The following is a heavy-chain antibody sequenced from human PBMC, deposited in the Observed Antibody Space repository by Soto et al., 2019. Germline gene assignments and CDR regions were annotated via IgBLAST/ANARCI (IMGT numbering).Heavy chain of an antibody. J-gene: IGHJ3*02. D-gene: IGHD3-10*01. CDR3: AREGGYYGSGTYWGRAFDI. V-gene: IGHV1-46*01. CDR1: GYTFTSYY. CDR2: INPSDDSP. Sequence: QVQLVQSGAEVKKPGASVMVSCKAPGYTFTSYYMHWVRQAPGQGLEWMGLINPSDDSPNYAQMCQGRVTMTRDTSTNTVYMELSSLRSEDTALYYCAREGGYYGSGTYWGRAFDIWGQGTMVTVSS.